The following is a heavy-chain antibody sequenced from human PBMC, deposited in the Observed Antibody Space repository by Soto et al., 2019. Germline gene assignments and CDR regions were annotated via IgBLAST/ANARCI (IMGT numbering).Heavy chain of an antibody. Sequence: QVPLVQSGAEVKKPGASVKVSCKASGYTFTSYGISWVRQAPGQGLEWMGWISAYNGNTNYAQKLQGRVTMTTDTSTSTAYMELRSLRSDDTAVYYCARDLDYYDSSGYYNNWFDPWGQGTLVTVSS. CDR2: ISAYNGNT. D-gene: IGHD3-22*01. J-gene: IGHJ5*02. V-gene: IGHV1-18*04. CDR3: ARDLDYYDSSGYYNNWFDP. CDR1: GYTFTSYG.